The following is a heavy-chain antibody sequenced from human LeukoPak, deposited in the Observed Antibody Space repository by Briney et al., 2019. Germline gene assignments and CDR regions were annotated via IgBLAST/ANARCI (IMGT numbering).Heavy chain of an antibody. D-gene: IGHD6-13*01. CDR3: ARDRSGGQQLVNWFDP. V-gene: IGHV4-30-4*01. CDR2: IYYSGST. Sequence: SETLSLTCTVSGGSISSGDYYWSWIRQPPGKGLEWIGYIYYSGSTYYNPSLKSRVTISVDTSKNQFSLKLSSVTAADTAVYYCARDRSGGQQLVNWFDPWGQGTLVTVSS. J-gene: IGHJ5*02. CDR1: GGSISSGDYY.